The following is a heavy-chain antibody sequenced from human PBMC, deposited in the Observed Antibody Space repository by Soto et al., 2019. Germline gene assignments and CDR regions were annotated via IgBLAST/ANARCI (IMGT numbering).Heavy chain of an antibody. Sequence: GGSLRLSCAASGFTFSSYAMSWVRQAPGKGLEWVSAISGSGGSTYYADSVKGRFTISRDNSENTLYLRMNSLRAEDTAVYYCAKDQYVAAAGRLDYWGQGILVTVSS. CDR3: AKDQYVAAAGRLDY. CDR1: GFTFSSYA. D-gene: IGHD6-13*01. CDR2: ISGSGGST. J-gene: IGHJ4*02. V-gene: IGHV3-23*01.